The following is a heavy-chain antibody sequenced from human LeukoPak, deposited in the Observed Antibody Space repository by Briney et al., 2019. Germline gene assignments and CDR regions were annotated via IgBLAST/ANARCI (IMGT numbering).Heavy chain of an antibody. V-gene: IGHV3-21*01. CDR3: ASTPLGVSGAFDI. Sequence: GGPLRLSCAASGFTFSSYSMNWVRQAPGKGLEWVSSISSSSSYIYYADSVKGRFTISRDNAKNSLYLQMNSLRAEDTAVYYCASTPLGVSGAFDIWGQGTMVTVSS. J-gene: IGHJ3*02. D-gene: IGHD1-26*01. CDR2: ISSSSSYI. CDR1: GFTFSSYS.